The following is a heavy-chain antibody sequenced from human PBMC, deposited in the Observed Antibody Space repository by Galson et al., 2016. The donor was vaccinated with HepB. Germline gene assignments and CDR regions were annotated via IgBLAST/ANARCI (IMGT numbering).Heavy chain of an antibody. D-gene: IGHD5-18*01. Sequence: SVKVSCKASGGTVSSYAVSWVRQAPGQGLEWMGGIIPIFGTTNYVQKFQGRFTITADGSTSTAYMELSSLRSDDTAVYYCARDGNSYDSLGYYYGMDVWGQGTTVTVSS. CDR2: IIPIFGTT. CDR3: ARDGNSYDSLGYYYGMDV. V-gene: IGHV1-69*13. J-gene: IGHJ6*02. CDR1: GGTVSSYA.